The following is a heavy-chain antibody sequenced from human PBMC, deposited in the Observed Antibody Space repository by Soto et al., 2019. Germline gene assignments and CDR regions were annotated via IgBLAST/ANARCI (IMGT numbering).Heavy chain of an antibody. CDR2: SYYTGSS. CDR3: ARGGRGSYDPAPLINWFDP. CDR1: GGSISSGGYY. Sequence: SETLSLTCTVSGGSISSGGYYWSWIRQHPGKGLEWVGYSYYTGSSYYNPSLKSRVTISVDASKNQLSLRLASVTAADTAVYYCARGGRGSYDPAPLINWFDPWGQGTLVTVSS. J-gene: IGHJ5*02. V-gene: IGHV4-31*03. D-gene: IGHD3-16*01.